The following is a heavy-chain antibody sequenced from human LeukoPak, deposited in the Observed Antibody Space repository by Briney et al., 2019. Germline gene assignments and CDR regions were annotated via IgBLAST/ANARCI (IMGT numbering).Heavy chain of an antibody. J-gene: IGHJ5*02. D-gene: IGHD3-10*01. CDR2: INPSGGST. Sequence: GASVKVSCKASGYTFTSYYMHWVRQAPGQGLEWMGIINPSGGSTNYVQKFQGRVTMTRDMSTSTVYMELSSLRSEDTAVYYCARGNGGSGSYIGWFDPWGQGTLVTVSS. CDR3: ARGNGGSGSYIGWFDP. CDR1: GYTFTSYY. V-gene: IGHV1-46*01.